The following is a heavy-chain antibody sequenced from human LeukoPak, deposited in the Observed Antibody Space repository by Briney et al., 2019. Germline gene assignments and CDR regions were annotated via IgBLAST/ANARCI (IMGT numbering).Heavy chain of an antibody. D-gene: IGHD6-13*01. CDR1: GYTFTSYG. V-gene: IGHV1-8*02. Sequence: ASVKVSCKASGYTFTSYGISWVRQATGQGLEWMGWMNPNSGNTGYAQKFQGRVTMTRNTSISTAYMELSSLRSEDTAVYYCARGPAAAGIDFDYWGQGTLVTVSS. J-gene: IGHJ4*02. CDR3: ARGPAAAGIDFDY. CDR2: MNPNSGNT.